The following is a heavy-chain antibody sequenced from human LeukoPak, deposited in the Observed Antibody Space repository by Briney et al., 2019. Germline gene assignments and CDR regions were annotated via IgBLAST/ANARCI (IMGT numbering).Heavy chain of an antibody. CDR1: GFTFSSYD. Sequence: PGGSLRLSCAASGFTFSSYDMHWVRHATGKGVEWGSAIGTAGDAYYPGSVKARFTISRENAKNSLYLQMNSLRAGDTAVYYCARDGAAAGTGNAFDIWGQGTMVTVSS. J-gene: IGHJ3*02. V-gene: IGHV3-13*01. CDR2: IGTAGDA. D-gene: IGHD6-13*01. CDR3: ARDGAAAGTGNAFDI.